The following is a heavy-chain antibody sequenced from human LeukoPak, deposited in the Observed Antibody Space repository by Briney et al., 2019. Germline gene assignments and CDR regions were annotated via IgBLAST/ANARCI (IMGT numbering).Heavy chain of an antibody. CDR3: ARDGSSQLGYCSGGSCYPDAYFDY. Sequence: ASVKVSCKASGYAFSGYFIHWVRQAPGQGLEWMGWISAYNGNTNYAQRLQGRVTMTTDTSTSTAYMELRSLRSDDTAVYYCARDGSSQLGYCSGGSCYPDAYFDYWGQGTLVTVSS. D-gene: IGHD2-15*01. CDR2: ISAYNGNT. J-gene: IGHJ4*02. V-gene: IGHV1-18*04. CDR1: GYAFSGYF.